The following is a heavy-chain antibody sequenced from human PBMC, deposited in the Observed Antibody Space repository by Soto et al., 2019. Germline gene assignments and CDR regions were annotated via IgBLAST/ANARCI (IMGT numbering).Heavy chain of an antibody. CDR3: ARSGYSYGPNPLLY. CDR2: IYYSGST. J-gene: IGHJ4*02. Sequence: SETLSLTCTVSGGSIGRGGYYWSGIRQHPGKGLEWIGYIYYSGSTYYNPSLKSRVTISVDTSKNQFSLKLSSVTAADTAVYYCARSGYSYGPNPLLYWGQGTLVSVS. CDR1: GGSIGRGGYY. D-gene: IGHD5-18*01. V-gene: IGHV4-31*03.